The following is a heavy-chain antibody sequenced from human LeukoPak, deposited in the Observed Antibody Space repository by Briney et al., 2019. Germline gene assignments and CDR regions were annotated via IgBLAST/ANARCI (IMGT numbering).Heavy chain of an antibody. CDR1: GGSISSSSYY. J-gene: IGHJ3*02. Sequence: KPSETLSLTCTVSGGSISSSSYYWGWIRQPPGKGVEGIVSIYYSGSTYYNPSLKSRVTISVDTSKNQFSLKLSSVTAADTAVYYCASVGIFGVVTHDAFDIWGQGTMVTVSS. V-gene: IGHV4-39*01. CDR3: ASVGIFGVVTHDAFDI. CDR2: IYYSGST. D-gene: IGHD3-3*02.